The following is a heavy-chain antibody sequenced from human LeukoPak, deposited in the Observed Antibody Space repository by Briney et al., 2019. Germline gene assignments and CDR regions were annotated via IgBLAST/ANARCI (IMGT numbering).Heavy chain of an antibody. CDR2: IYPGDSDT. Sequence: GESLKISCKGSGYSFTSYWIGWVRQMPGKGLEWMGIIYPGDSDTRYSPSFQGQVTISADKSISTAYLQWSSLKASDTAMYYCACFPYYYDSSDYYFDYWGQGTLVTVSS. CDR1: GYSFTSYW. J-gene: IGHJ4*02. D-gene: IGHD3-22*01. CDR3: ACFPYYYDSSDYYFDY. V-gene: IGHV5-51*01.